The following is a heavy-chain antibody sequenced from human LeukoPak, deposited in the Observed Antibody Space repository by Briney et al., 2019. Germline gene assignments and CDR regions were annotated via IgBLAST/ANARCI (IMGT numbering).Heavy chain of an antibody. V-gene: IGHV3-23*01. CDR1: GFTFSSYG. J-gene: IGHJ4*02. D-gene: IGHD5-12*01. CDR3: AKSDQLKYSGYDFGIGY. CDR2: ISGSGGST. Sequence: GGSLRLSCAASGFTFSSYGMSWVRQAPGKGLEWVSAISGSGGSTYYADSVKGRFTISRDNSKDTLYLQMNSLRAEDTAVYYCAKSDQLKYSGYDFGIGYWGQGTLVTVSS.